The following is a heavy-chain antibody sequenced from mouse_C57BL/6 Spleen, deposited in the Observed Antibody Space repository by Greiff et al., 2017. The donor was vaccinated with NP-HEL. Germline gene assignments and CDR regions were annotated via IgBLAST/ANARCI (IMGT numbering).Heavy chain of an antibody. CDR2: ISSGSSTI. D-gene: IGHD2-4*01. J-gene: IGHJ4*01. V-gene: IGHV5-17*01. Sequence: EVKLVESGGGLVKPGGSLKLSCAASGFTFSDYGMHWVRQAPEKGLEWVAYISSGSSTIYYADTVKGRFTISRDNAKNTLFLQMTSLRSEETAMYYCARRGPYDYEYYAMDYWGQGTSVTVSS. CDR3: ARRGPYDYEYYAMDY. CDR1: GFTFSDYG.